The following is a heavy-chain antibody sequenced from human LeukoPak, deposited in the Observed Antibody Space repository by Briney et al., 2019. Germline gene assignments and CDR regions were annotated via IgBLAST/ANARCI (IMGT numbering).Heavy chain of an antibody. CDR2: ILAGGTNT. CDR1: GFTFSNYA. J-gene: IGHJ4*02. CDR3: ATLQATGAHSKFDY. D-gene: IGHD7-27*01. V-gene: IGHV3-23*01. Sequence: GGSLRLSCAASGFTFSNYAMTWVRQAPGKGLEWVSSILAGGTNTQYADSVRGRFTISRDNSKNTLYLQMNSLRAEDTALYHCATLQATGAHSKFDYWGQGTQVTVSS.